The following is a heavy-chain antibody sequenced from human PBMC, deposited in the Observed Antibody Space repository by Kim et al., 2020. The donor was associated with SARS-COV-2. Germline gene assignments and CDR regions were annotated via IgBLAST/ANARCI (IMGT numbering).Heavy chain of an antibody. D-gene: IGHD3-3*01. CDR2: IYYSGST. V-gene: IGHV4-59*01. Sequence: SETLSLTCTVSGGSISSYYWSWIRQPPGKGLEWIGYIYYSGSTNYNPSLKSRVTISVDTSKNQFSLKLSSVTAADTAVYYCARVLYYDFWSGYPDSYFDYWGQGTLVTVSS. CDR1: GGSISSYY. J-gene: IGHJ4*02. CDR3: ARVLYYDFWSGYPDSYFDY.